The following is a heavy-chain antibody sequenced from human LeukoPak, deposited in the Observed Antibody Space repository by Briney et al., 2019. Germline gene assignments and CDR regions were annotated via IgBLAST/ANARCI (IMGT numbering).Heavy chain of an antibody. V-gene: IGHV3-21*01. D-gene: IGHD4-11*01. CDR2: ISGLTTNI. CDR3: ARGRTSGGMTTEIDY. J-gene: IGHJ4*02. Sequence: GGSLRLSCAASGFTFSSYSMNWVRQAPGKGLEWVSSISGLTTNIYYADSLKGRFTISRDNAKNSLFLQMNSLRAEDTAVYYCARGRTSGGMTTEIDYWGQGTLVTVSS. CDR1: GFTFSSYS.